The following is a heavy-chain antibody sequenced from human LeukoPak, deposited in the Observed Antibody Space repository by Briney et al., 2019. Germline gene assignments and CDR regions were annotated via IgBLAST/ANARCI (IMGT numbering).Heavy chain of an antibody. CDR2: ISGRVGST. V-gene: IGHV3-23*01. D-gene: IGHD3-3*01. Sequence: PGGSLRLSCAASGFTFSSYAMSWVRQAPGKGLEWVSAISGRVGSTYFAGSVKGRFTVSRDNSKNTLYLQMNSLRAEDTALYYCAKGAREAFYDFWSGSSHFDYWGQGTLVTVSS. CDR1: GFTFSSYA. J-gene: IGHJ4*02. CDR3: AKGAREAFYDFWSGSSHFDY.